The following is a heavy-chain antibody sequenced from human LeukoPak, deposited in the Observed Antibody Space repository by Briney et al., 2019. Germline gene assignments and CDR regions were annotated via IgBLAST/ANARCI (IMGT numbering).Heavy chain of an antibody. CDR1: GFTFSSYS. D-gene: IGHD6-6*01. V-gene: IGHV3-48*02. Sequence: PGGSLRLSCAASGFTFSSYSMNWVRQAPGKGLEWVSYISSSSSTIYYADSAKGRFTISRDNAKNSLYLQMNSLRDEDTAVYYCARTGYSSSSGWAYYYYYYMDVWGKGTTVTVSS. CDR2: ISSSSSTI. J-gene: IGHJ6*03. CDR3: ARTGYSSSSGWAYYYYYYMDV.